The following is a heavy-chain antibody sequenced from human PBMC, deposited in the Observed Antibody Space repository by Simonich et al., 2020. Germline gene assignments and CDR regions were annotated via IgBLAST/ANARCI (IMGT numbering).Heavy chain of an antibody. Sequence: QVQLQESGPGLVKPSETLSLTCTVSGGSISSYYWSWIRQPPGKGLAWIGYIYYSGSTNYNPSLKSRVTISVDTSKNQFSLKLSSVTAADTAVYYCARSLGYYYYYYGMDVWGQGTTVTVSS. CDR3: ARSLGYYYYYYGMDV. J-gene: IGHJ6*02. CDR2: IYYSGST. CDR1: GGSISSYY. D-gene: IGHD1-26*01. V-gene: IGHV4-59*08.